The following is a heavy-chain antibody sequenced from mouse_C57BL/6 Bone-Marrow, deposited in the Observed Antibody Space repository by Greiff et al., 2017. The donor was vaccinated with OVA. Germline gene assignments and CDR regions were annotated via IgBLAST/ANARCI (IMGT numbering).Heavy chain of an antibody. Sequence: DVHLVESGGGLVKPGGSLKLSCAASGFTFSDYGMHWVRQAPEKGLEWVAYISSGSSTIYYADKVKGRFTISRDNAKNTLFLQMTSLRSEDTAMYYGARPGKVVGPSFDYWGQGTTLTVSS. CDR2: ISSGSSTI. J-gene: IGHJ2*01. CDR3: ARPGKVVGPSFDY. V-gene: IGHV5-17*01. CDR1: GFTFSDYG. D-gene: IGHD1-1*01.